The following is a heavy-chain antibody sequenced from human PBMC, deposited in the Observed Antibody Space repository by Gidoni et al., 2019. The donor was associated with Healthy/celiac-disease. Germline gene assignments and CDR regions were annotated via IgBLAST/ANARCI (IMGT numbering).Heavy chain of an antibody. V-gene: IGHV3-53*01. CDR2: IYSGGST. CDR3: ASLGITMVRGVIIPPDY. CDR1: GFTVSSNY. D-gene: IGHD3-10*01. J-gene: IGHJ4*02. Sequence: EVQLVESGGGLIQPGGSLRLSCAASGFTVSSNYMSWVRQAPGKGLEWVSVIYSGGSTYYADSVKGRFTISRDNSKNTLYLQMNSLRAEDTAVYYCASLGITMVRGVIIPPDYWGQGTLVTVSS.